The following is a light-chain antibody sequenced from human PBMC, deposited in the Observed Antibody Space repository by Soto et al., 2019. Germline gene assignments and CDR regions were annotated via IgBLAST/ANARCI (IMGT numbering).Light chain of an antibody. Sequence: QSVLTQPRSVSGSPGQSVTVSCSGASSDVGGYNSVSWYRQHPGKAPKLMLYDVSKRPSGVPDRFSGSKSGNTASLTISGLQAEDEAVYYCCSFADTYTLVFGGGTNLTVL. CDR1: SSDVGGYNS. J-gene: IGLJ3*02. CDR3: CSFADTYTLV. V-gene: IGLV2-11*01. CDR2: DVS.